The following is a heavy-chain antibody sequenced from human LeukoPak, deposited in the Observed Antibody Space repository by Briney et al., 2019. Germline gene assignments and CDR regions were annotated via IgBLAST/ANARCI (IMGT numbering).Heavy chain of an antibody. J-gene: IGHJ5*02. V-gene: IGHV4-38-2*02. CDR2: IYHSGST. D-gene: IGHD3-22*01. CDR3: AREWKSYYDSSGYYYGSWSDP. CDR1: GYSISSGYY. Sequence: PSETLSLTCTVSGYSISSGYYWGWIRQPPGKGLEWIGSIYHSGSTYYNPSLKSRVTISVDTSKNQFSLKLSSVTAADTAVYYCAREWKSYYDSSGYYYGSWSDPWGQGTLVTVSS.